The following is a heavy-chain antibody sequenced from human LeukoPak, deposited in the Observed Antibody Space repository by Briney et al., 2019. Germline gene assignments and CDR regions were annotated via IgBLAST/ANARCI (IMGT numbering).Heavy chain of an antibody. Sequence: GRSLRLSCAASGFTFSSYGMHWVRQAPGKGLEWVAVISYDGSNKYYADSVKGRFTISRDNSKNTLYLQMNGLRAEDTAVYYCARDHRYAFDNWGHGTLVTVSS. CDR2: ISYDGSNK. D-gene: IGHD5-12*01. V-gene: IGHV3-30*03. CDR1: GFTFSSYG. CDR3: ARDHRYAFDN. J-gene: IGHJ4*01.